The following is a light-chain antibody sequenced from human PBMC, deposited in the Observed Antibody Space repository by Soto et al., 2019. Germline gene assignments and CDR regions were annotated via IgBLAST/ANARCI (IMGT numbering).Light chain of an antibody. J-gene: IGLJ1*01. Sequence: QSALTQPASVSGSPGQSITISCTGTSSDVGAYNYVSWYQQHPGTAPKLLLFDVSNRPSGVSNRFSGSKSGITASLTISGLQAEDEADYYCSSLTSSTTYVFGTGTKLTVL. CDR2: DVS. CDR1: SSDVGAYNY. CDR3: SSLTSSTTYV. V-gene: IGLV2-14*03.